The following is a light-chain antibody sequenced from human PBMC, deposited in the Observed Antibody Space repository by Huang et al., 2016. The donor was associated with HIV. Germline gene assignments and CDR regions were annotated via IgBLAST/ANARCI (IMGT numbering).Light chain of an antibody. CDR3: MQALQSGYT. J-gene: IGKJ2*01. CDR2: LGS. V-gene: IGKV2-28*01. Sequence: EIVMTQSPLSLAVTPGEPASISCRSCQGPLQSNKYNYLDWYLRKPGQSPQLRIYLGSHRASGVPGRFSGSGSGTDFTLEISRVEAEDVGVYYCMQALQSGYTFGQGTRLEIK. CDR1: QGPLQSNKYNY.